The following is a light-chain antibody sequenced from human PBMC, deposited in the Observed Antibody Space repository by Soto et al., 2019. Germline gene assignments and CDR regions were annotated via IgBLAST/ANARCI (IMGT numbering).Light chain of an antibody. CDR2: SNN. CDR1: RSNIGSNT. V-gene: IGLV1-44*01. Sequence: QSVLTQPPSASGTPGQRVTISCSGSRSNIGSNTVNWYHQLPGTAPKVLIYSNNQRPSGVPDRFSGSKSGTSASLAISGLQSEDEADYYCAAWDDSLNAYVFGTGTKLTVL. CDR3: AAWDDSLNAYV. J-gene: IGLJ1*01.